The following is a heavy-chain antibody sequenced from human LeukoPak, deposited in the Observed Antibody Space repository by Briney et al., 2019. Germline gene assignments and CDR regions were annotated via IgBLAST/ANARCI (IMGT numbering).Heavy chain of an antibody. CDR1: GGSISSGGYS. CDR2: IYHSGST. Sequence: PSETLSLTCAVSGGSISSGGYSWSWIRQPPGKGLEWIGYIYHSGSTYYNPSLKSRVTISVDRSKNQFSLKLSSVTAADTAVYYCARGCYPDYYDSSGYYCVSWFDPWGQGTLVTVSS. D-gene: IGHD3-22*01. J-gene: IGHJ5*02. V-gene: IGHV4-30-2*01. CDR3: ARGCYPDYYDSSGYYCVSWFDP.